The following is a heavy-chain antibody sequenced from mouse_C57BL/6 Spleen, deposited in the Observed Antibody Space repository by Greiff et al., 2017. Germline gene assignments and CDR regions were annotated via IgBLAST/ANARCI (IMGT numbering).Heavy chain of an antibody. J-gene: IGHJ2*01. CDR3: ATSTAGSRYFDY. CDR1: GYTFTSYW. CDR2: IPPNSGST. Sequence: QVQLQQPGAELVKPGASVKLSCKASGYTFTSYWMHWVKQRPGQGLEWIGMIPPNSGSTNYNEKFQSKATLTVDKSSSTAYMQLSSLTSADSAVYYCATSTAGSRYFDYWGQVTTLTVSS. V-gene: IGHV1-64*01. D-gene: IGHD1-2*01.